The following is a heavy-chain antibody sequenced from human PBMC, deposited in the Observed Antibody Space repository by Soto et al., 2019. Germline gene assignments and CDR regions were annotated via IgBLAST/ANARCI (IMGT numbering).Heavy chain of an antibody. V-gene: IGHV1-8*01. D-gene: IGHD5-18*01. CDR2: MNPNSGNT. J-gene: IGHJ6*02. CDR1: GYTFTSYD. Sequence: SVKVSCNASGYTFTSYDINWVLQATGQGLEWMGWMNPNSGNTGYAQKFQGRVTMTRNTSISTAYMELSSLRSEDTAVYYCARPTRQGYSYGYYYYGMDVWGQGTTVTVSS. CDR3: ARPTRQGYSYGYYYYGMDV.